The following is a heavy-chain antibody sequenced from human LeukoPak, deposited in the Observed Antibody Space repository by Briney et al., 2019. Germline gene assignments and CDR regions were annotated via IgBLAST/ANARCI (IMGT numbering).Heavy chain of an antibody. V-gene: IGHV3-23*01. J-gene: IGHJ3*02. CDR1: GFPFSSYA. D-gene: IGHD2-2*01. CDR2: ISGSGGST. CDR3: ARDLVPGDAFDI. Sequence: GGSLMLSWAASGFPFSSYAMSWGRPAPGEGLEGVSAISGSGGSTYYAGSVKGRFTISRDNSKNTLYLQMNSLRAEDTAVYYCARDLVPGDAFDIWGQGTMVTVSS.